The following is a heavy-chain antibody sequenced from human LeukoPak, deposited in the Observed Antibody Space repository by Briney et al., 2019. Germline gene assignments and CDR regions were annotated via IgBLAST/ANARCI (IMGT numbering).Heavy chain of an antibody. D-gene: IGHD3-10*01. J-gene: IGHJ4*02. CDR3: AREAEIIIDY. CDR2: IYYSGST. V-gene: IGHV4-61*01. CDR1: GGSVSSGSYY. Sequence: SETLSLTCTVSGGSVSSGSYYWSWIRQPPGKGLEWIGYIYYSGSTNYNPSLKSRVTITVDTSKNQFSPKLSSVTAADTAVYYCAREAEIIIDYWGQGTLVTVSS.